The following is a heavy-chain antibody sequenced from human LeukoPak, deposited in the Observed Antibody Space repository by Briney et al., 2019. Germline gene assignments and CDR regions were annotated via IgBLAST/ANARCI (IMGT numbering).Heavy chain of an antibody. J-gene: IGHJ4*02. CDR3: ARSGSGYSYLYYFDY. Sequence: ASVKVSCKASGYTFTNYDINWVRQATGQGPEWMGWVNPNSGNTGYAQKFQGRVTITRNTSISTAYVELSSLRSEDTAVYYCARSGSGYSYLYYFDYWGQGTLVTVSS. CDR1: GYTFTNYD. V-gene: IGHV1-8*03. CDR2: VNPNSGNT. D-gene: IGHD5-18*01.